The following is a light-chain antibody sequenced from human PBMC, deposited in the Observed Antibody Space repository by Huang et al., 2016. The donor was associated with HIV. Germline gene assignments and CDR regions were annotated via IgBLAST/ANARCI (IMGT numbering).Light chain of an antibody. CDR2: AAS. V-gene: IGKV3-11*01. J-gene: IGKJ4*01. CDR3: QQRSTWPPT. CDR1: PSVDPY. Sequence: EIVLTQSPVTLSKSPGQRATLSCRASPSVDPYLAWYQQKPGQAPTLLIYAASHRATGIPARFSGSGSGTDFTLAISSLEPDDFAVYFCQQRSTWPPTFGGGTTMEIK.